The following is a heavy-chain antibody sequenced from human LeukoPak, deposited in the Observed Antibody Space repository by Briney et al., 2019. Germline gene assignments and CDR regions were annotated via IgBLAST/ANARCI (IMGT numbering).Heavy chain of an antibody. CDR1: GGSFSGYY. CDR3: ARGRSRRDWFDP. CDR2: INHSGST. D-gene: IGHD1-14*01. J-gene: IGHJ5*02. V-gene: IGHV4-34*01. Sequence: SETLSLTCPVYGGSFSGYYWSWIRQPPGKGLEWIGEINHSGSTNYNPSLKSRVTISVDTSKNQFSLKLSSVTAADTAVYYCARGRSRRDWFDPWGQGTLVTVSS.